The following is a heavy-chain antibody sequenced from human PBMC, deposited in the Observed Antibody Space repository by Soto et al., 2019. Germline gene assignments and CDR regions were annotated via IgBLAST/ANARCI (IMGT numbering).Heavy chain of an antibody. V-gene: IGHV4-31*03. CDR3: ARTDQLLDAFDI. J-gene: IGHJ3*02. D-gene: IGHD2-2*01. Sequence: QVQLQESGPGLVKPSQTLSLTCTFSGGSISSGGYYWSWIRQHRGKGLEWIVYIYYSGSTYYDPSLKRGVTTSVDASKNQFSLKLSSVTAADTALYYCARTDQLLDAFDIWGQGTMVTVSS. CDR2: IYYSGST. CDR1: GGSISSGGYY.